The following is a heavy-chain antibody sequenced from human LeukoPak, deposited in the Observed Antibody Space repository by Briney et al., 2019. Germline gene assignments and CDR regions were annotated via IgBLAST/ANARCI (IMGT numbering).Heavy chain of an antibody. V-gene: IGHV1-18*01. J-gene: IGHJ5*02. D-gene: IGHD2-2*01. CDR2: ISAYNGNT. CDR1: GYTFTIYG. CDR3: ARGGGYCSSTSCYQFWFDP. Sequence: ASVKVSFKASGYTFTIYGISWVRQAPGQGLEWMGWISAYNGNTNYAQKLQGRVTLTTDTSTSTAYMELRSLRSDDTAVYYCARGGGYCSSTSCYQFWFDPWGQGTLVTVSS.